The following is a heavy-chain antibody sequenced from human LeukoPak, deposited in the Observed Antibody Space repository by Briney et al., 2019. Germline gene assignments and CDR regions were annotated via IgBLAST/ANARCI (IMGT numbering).Heavy chain of an antibody. Sequence: ASVKVSCKASGYTLTSYYMHWVRQATGQGLEWMGWMNPNSGNTGYAQKFQGRVTMTRNTSISTAYTELSSLRSEDTAVYYCARVPYNWNDAEGLDYWGQGTLVTVSS. J-gene: IGHJ4*02. V-gene: IGHV1-8*02. CDR3: ARVPYNWNDAEGLDY. D-gene: IGHD1-1*01. CDR1: GYTLTSYY. CDR2: MNPNSGNT.